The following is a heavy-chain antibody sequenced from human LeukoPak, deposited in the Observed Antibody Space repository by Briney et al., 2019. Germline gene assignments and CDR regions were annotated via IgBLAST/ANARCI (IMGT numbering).Heavy chain of an antibody. J-gene: IGHJ5*02. V-gene: IGHV4-39*07. CDR1: GGSISSSSYY. CDR2: IYYSGST. Sequence: PSETLSLTCTVSGGSISSSSYYWGWIRQPPGKGLEWIGSIYYSGSTYYNPSLKSRVTISVDTSKNQFSLKLSSVTAADTAVYYYARGIKKLERRKNWFDPWGQGTLVTVSS. D-gene: IGHD1-1*01. CDR3: ARGIKKLERRKNWFDP.